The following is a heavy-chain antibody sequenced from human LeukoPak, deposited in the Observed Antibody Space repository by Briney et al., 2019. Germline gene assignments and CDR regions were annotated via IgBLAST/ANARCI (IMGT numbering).Heavy chain of an antibody. CDR3: ARGAGRCGGDCFSSDS. CDR1: GDSISSNY. D-gene: IGHD2-21*02. V-gene: IGHV4-59*01. J-gene: IGHJ4*02. CDR2: MYNSGST. Sequence: SETVSLTCSVSGDSISSNYWSWIRQPPGKGLEWIGYMYNSGSTNYNPSLKSRVTISVDTSKNQFSLMLSSVTAADTAVYFCARGAGRCGGDCFSSDSWGQGTLVTASS.